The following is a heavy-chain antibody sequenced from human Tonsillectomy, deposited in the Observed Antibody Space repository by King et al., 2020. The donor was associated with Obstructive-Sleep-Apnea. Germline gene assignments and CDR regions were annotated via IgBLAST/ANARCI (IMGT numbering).Heavy chain of an antibody. D-gene: IGHD2-21*02. CDR2: ISGSGGST. CDR1: GFTFSSYA. V-gene: IGHV3-23*04. Sequence: VQLVESGGGLVQPGGSLRLSCAASGFTFSSYAMSWVRQAPGKGLEWISRISGSGGSTYYADSVMGRFSISRDNSKNTLYLQMNSLRAEDTAVYYFAKLVTVEIVVMTATAGGFDHWGQGTLVTVSS. J-gene: IGHJ5*02. CDR3: AKLVTVEIVVMTATAGGFDH.